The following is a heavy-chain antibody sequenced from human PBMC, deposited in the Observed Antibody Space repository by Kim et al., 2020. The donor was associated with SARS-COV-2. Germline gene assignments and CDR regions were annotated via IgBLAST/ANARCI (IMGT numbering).Heavy chain of an antibody. D-gene: IGHD3-22*01. CDR1: GGSISSSNW. CDR3: ARDYYDSSGPIVY. Sequence: SETLSLTCAVSGGSISSSNWWSWVRQPPGKGLEWIGEIYHSGSTNYNPSLKSRVTISVDKSKNQFSLKLSSVTAADTAVYYCARDYYDSSGPIVYWGQGTLVTVSS. CDR2: IYHSGST. V-gene: IGHV4-4*02. J-gene: IGHJ4*02.